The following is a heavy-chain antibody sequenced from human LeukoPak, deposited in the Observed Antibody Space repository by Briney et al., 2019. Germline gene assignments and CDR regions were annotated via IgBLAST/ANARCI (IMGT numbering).Heavy chain of an antibody. CDR2: IYYSGST. Sequence: SSETLSLTCTVSGGSISSYYWSWIRQPPGKGLEWVGYIYYSGSTNYNPSLKSRVTISVDTSKNQFSLKLSSVTAADTAVYYCARGYWVYDDWGQGTLVTVSS. V-gene: IGHV4-59*01. J-gene: IGHJ4*02. CDR3: ARGYWVYDD. CDR1: GGSISSYY. D-gene: IGHD2-15*01.